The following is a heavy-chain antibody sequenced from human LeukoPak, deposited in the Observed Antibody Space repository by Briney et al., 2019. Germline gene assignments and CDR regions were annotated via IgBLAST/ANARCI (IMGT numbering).Heavy chain of an antibody. CDR1: GFTFSSYG. CDR2: ISYDGSNK. CDR3: AKDSPYFDY. J-gene: IGHJ4*02. V-gene: IGHV3-30*18. Sequence: PGRSLRLSCAASGFTFSSYGMHWVRQAPGKGLEWVAVISYDGSNKYYADSVKGRFTISRDNSKNTLYLQMNSLRAEDTAVYYCAKDSPYFDYWGQGTLVTVSS.